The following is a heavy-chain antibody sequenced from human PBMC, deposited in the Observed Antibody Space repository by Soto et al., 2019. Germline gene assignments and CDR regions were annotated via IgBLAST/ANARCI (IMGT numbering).Heavy chain of an antibody. J-gene: IGHJ5*02. CDR2: VYSSGGT. CDR3: ARGQLFSDGFDP. V-gene: IGHV4-4*07. CDR1: GGSMSSYY. D-gene: IGHD5-18*01. Sequence: QVHLQQSGPGLVNPSETLSLTCTVSGGSMSSYYWTWIRQPAGKGLEWIGRVYSSGGTHYNPSLKSRVTISLDTSKNPFSLRLLSVTDADTAVYYLARGQLFSDGFDPWGQGTLVTVSS.